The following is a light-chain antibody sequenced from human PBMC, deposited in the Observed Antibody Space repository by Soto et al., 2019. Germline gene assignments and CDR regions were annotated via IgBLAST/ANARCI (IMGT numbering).Light chain of an antibody. CDR2: EVT. Sequence: QSVLTQPASVSGSPGQSITISCIGTSGGIGGYNYVSWYQHHPGKVPKLIIYEVTDRPSEISTRFSGSKSGNTASLTISGLQAEDEADYYCSSYSSSSIVVFGGGTKVTVL. CDR1: SGGIGGYNY. CDR3: SSYSSSSIVV. J-gene: IGLJ2*01. V-gene: IGLV2-14*01.